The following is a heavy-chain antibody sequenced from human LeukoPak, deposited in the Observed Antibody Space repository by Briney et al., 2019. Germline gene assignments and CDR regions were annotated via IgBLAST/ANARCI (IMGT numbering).Heavy chain of an antibody. CDR2: LYSGGVR. V-gene: IGHV3-66*01. Sequence: PGGSLRLSCVASGLSFGRNYMTWVRQAPGKGLEWVSVLYSGGVRYYADSVKGRFTISRDDSKNTLSLLMNNLRPDDTALYYCARAATVTTADAFDIWGQGTMVTVSS. CDR1: GLSFGRNY. CDR3: ARAATVTTADAFDI. D-gene: IGHD4-17*01. J-gene: IGHJ3*02.